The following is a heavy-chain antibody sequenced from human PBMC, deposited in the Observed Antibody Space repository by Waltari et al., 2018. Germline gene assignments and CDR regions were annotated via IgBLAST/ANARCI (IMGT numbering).Heavy chain of an antibody. D-gene: IGHD2-15*01. CDR1: GYTLTDYY. CDR3: ATTGYCSGGSCHNWFDP. Sequence: EVQLVQSGAEVKKPGATVKISCKVSGYTLTDYYMHWVQQAPGKGLEWMGLVDPEDGETIYAEKFQGRVTITADTSTDTAYMELSSLRSEDTAVYYCATTGYCSGGSCHNWFDPWGQGTLVTVSS. V-gene: IGHV1-69-2*01. CDR2: VDPEDGET. J-gene: IGHJ5*02.